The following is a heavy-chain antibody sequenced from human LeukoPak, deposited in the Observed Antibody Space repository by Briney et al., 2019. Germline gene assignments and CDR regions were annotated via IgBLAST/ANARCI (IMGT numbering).Heavy chain of an antibody. D-gene: IGHD4-17*01. CDR3: ARDESFAGDYPY. Sequence: PGGSLRLSCAASGFTFSRYWMSWVRQAPGKWLEWVANIKQDGSEKYYVDSVKGRFTISRDNAKNSLYLQIDSLRAEDTAVYYCARDESFAGDYPYWGQGTLVTVSS. CDR2: IKQDGSEK. V-gene: IGHV3-7*01. J-gene: IGHJ4*02. CDR1: GFTFSRYW.